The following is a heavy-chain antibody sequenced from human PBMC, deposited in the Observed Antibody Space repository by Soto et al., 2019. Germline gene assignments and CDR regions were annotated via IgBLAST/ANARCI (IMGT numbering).Heavy chain of an antibody. CDR1: GGSIINGDYY. CDR2: IYYSGNT. D-gene: IGHD3-9*01. J-gene: IGHJ4*02. Sequence: PSETLSLTCTVSGGSIINGDYYWTWIRQPPGKGLEWIGYIYYSGNTYYNPSLKSRVMISVDTSKNQFSLNLSSVTAADTAVYYCARGYYDILTGRDTKYYFDYWGQGALVTVSS. CDR3: ARGYYDILTGRDTKYYFDY. V-gene: IGHV4-30-4*01.